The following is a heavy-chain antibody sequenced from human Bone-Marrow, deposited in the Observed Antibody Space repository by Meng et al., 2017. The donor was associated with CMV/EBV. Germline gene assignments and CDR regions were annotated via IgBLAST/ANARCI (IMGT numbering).Heavy chain of an antibody. CDR1: GFTFANYE. J-gene: IGHJ4*02. V-gene: IGHV3-48*03. Sequence: GESLKISCTASGFTFANYEMNWVRQAPGKGLEWIAYISTSGSTIYYADSVKGRFTISRDNSKNTLYLQMNSLRAEDTAVYYCARGQELGYCTNGVCYIDYWGQGTLVTVSS. CDR3: ARGQELGYCTNGVCYIDY. CDR2: ISTSGSTI. D-gene: IGHD2-8*01.